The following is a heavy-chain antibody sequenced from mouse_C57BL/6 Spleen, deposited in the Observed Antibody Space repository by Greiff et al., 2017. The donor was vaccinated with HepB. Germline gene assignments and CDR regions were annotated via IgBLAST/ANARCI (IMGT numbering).Heavy chain of an antibody. CDR2: ISSGSSTI. V-gene: IGHV5-17*01. Sequence: DVMLVESGGGLVKPGGSLKLSCAASGFTFSDYGMHWVRQAPEKGLEWVAYISSGSSTIYYADTVKGRFTISRDNAKNTLFLQMTSLRSEDTAMYYCARENPLEGYFDYWGQGTTLTVSS. CDR3: ARENPLEGYFDY. J-gene: IGHJ2*01. CDR1: GFTFSDYG.